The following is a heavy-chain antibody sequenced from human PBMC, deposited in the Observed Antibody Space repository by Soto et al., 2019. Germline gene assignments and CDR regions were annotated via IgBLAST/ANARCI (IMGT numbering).Heavy chain of an antibody. J-gene: IGHJ3*02. V-gene: IGHV3-30-3*01. D-gene: IGHD3-10*01. CDR3: GRDYNHLEDADAFAI. CDR2: ISYDGSNK. CDR1: GFTFSSYA. Sequence: QVQLVESGGGVVQPGRSLRLSCAVSGFTFSSYAMHWVRQGPGKGLEWVAFISYDGSNKYYADSVRGRFTISRDNSENTLSLQMNSLRPEDTAVYYCGRDYNHLEDADAFAIWGRGTMVTVSS.